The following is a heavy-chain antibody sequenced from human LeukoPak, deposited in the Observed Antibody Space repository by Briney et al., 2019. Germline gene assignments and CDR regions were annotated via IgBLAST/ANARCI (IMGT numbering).Heavy chain of an antibody. CDR2: ISGSGDNT. CDR1: GFTFSSYA. Sequence: GGSLRLSCAASGFTFSSYAMSWVRQAPGKGLEWVSGISGSGDNTYYADSVKGRFTISRDNSKNTLYVQVNSLGTEDTAAYYCAKDRTSSGLDYWGQGTLVTVSS. D-gene: IGHD6-19*01. J-gene: IGHJ4*02. CDR3: AKDRTSSGLDY. V-gene: IGHV3-23*01.